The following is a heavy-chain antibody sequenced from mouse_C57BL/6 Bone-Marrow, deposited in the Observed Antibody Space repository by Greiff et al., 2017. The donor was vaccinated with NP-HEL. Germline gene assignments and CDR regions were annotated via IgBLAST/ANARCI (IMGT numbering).Heavy chain of an antibody. V-gene: IGHV1-50*01. J-gene: IGHJ3*01. CDR2: IDPSDSYT. CDR3: ASLYYGSSYDAD. CDR1: GYTFTSYW. D-gene: IGHD1-1*01. Sequence: QVQLQQPGAELVKPGASVKLSCKASGYTFTSYWMQWVKQRPGQGLEWIGEIDPSDSYTNYTQKFKGKATLTVDTSSSTAYMQLSSLTSEDSAVYYCASLYYGSSYDADWGQGTLVTVSA.